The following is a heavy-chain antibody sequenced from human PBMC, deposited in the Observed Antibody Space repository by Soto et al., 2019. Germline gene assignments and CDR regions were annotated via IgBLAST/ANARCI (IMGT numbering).Heavy chain of an antibody. V-gene: IGHV3-9*01. J-gene: IGHJ4*02. CDR2: ISWNSGSI. CDR1: GFTFDDYA. CDR3: ARAAPHGYDY. Sequence: GGSLRLSCAASGFTFDDYAMHWVRQAPGKGLEWVSGISWNSGSIGYADSVKDRFTISRGDAKNSLFLRMNSLRDEDTAVYYCARAAPHGYDYWGQGTLVTVSS. D-gene: IGHD5-18*01.